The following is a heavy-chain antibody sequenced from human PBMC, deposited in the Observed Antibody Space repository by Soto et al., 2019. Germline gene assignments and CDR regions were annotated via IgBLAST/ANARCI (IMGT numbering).Heavy chain of an antibody. CDR3: PRTTHEEPTVDY. Sequence: QVQLVQSGAEVKQPGASVKVSCKASGYTFSSYGISWVRQAPGQGLAWMGWITGYDGNANYAQKLKGRVTMTRDTSTNTAYMELRRLSSDDTAVFDCPRTTHEEPTVDYWGQGTLVTVSS. J-gene: IGHJ4*02. D-gene: IGHD1-26*01. V-gene: IGHV1-18*01. CDR1: GYTFSSYG. CDR2: ITGYDGNA.